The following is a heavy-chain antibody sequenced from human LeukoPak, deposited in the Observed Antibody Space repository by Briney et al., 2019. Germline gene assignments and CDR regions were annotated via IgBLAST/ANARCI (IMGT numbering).Heavy chain of an antibody. CDR1: GGTFSSYT. CDR3: AREGVTGTTRMDV. J-gene: IGHJ6*03. Sequence: SVKVSCKASGGTFSSYTISWVRQAPGQGLEWMGRIIPILGIANYAQKFQGRVTITADKSTSTAYVELSSLRSEDTAVYYCAREGVTGTTRMDVWGKGTTVTVSS. D-gene: IGHD1-1*01. CDR2: IIPILGIA. V-gene: IGHV1-69*04.